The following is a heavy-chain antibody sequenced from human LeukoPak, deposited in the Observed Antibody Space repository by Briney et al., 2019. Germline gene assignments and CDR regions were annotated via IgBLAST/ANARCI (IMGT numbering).Heavy chain of an antibody. CDR3: ARQYSSGWPWFDP. V-gene: IGHV4-39*01. CDR1: GGSISSGSYY. CDR2: SHYSGST. J-gene: IGHJ5*02. Sequence: PSETLSLTCTVSGGSISSGSYYWGWIRQPPGKGLEWIGSSHYSGSTFNNPSLKSRVTISIDTPKNQFSLNLRSVTAADTAVYYCARQYSSGWPWFDPWGQGTLVTVSS. D-gene: IGHD6-19*01.